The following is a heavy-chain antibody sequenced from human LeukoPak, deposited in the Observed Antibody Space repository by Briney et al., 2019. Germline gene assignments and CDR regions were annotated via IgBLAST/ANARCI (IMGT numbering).Heavy chain of an antibody. CDR3: ARGLIYSSGWIYYFDY. CDR2: INHSGST. D-gene: IGHD6-19*01. CDR1: GGSFSGYY. V-gene: IGHV4-34*01. Sequence: PSETLSLTCAVYGGSFSGYYWSWIRQPPGKGLEWIGEINHSGSTNYNPSLKSRVTISVDTSKNQFSLKLRSVTAADTAVYYCARGLIYSSGWIYYFDYWGQGTLVTVSS. J-gene: IGHJ4*02.